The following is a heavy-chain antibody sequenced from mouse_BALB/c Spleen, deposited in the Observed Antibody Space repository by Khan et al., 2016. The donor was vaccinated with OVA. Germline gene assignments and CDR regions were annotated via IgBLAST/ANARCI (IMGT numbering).Heavy chain of an antibody. CDR2: ISPGSGRP. D-gene: IGHD1-1*01. J-gene: IGHJ4*01. Sequence: DLVKPGASVKLSCKASGYTFTSYWINWIKQRPGQGLEWIGHISPGSGRPYYNEMFTVKATLTVDKSSNTAYIQLRSLSSADSAVYFFANTNDYGSGRYAMDYWGQGTSVTVSS. CDR3: ANTNDYGSGRYAMDY. V-gene: IGHV1S41*01. CDR1: GYTFTSYW.